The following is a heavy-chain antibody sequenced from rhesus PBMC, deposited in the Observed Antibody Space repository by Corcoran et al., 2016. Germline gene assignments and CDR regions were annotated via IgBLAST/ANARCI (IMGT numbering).Heavy chain of an antibody. CDR2: ISGSSGST. V-gene: IGHV4-65*01. Sequence: QVQLQESGPGLVKPSETLSLTCAVSGGSVSSSNWWSWIRPPPGKGLGWIGYISGSSGSTYYNPSLKSRVTISTDTSKNQCYMKLGSVTAADTAVYYWARDTVTKGFDYWGQGVLVTVSS. J-gene: IGHJ4*01. CDR3: ARDTVTKGFDY. D-gene: IGHD4-23*01. CDR1: GGSVSSSNW.